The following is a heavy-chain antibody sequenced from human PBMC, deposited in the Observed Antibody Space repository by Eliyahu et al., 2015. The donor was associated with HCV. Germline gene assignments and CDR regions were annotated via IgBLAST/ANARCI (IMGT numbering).Heavy chain of an antibody. Sequence: VQLVQSGAEVKKPGESLQISCKGSEFTFSRSWIAWVRQMPGKGLEWMGIIYPXDSNTKYSPSFEGQVTISADKSIGTAYLQWSSLKASDTAMYFCARLRTTDYYDSSIGVMDFWGQGSLVTVSS. CDR3: ARLRTTDYYDSSIGVMDF. CDR1: EFTFSRSW. J-gene: IGHJ4*02. D-gene: IGHD3-22*01. V-gene: IGHV5-51*01. CDR2: IYPXDSNT.